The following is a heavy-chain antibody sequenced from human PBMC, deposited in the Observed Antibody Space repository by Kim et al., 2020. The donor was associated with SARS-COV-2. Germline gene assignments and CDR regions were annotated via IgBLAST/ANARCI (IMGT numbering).Heavy chain of an antibody. D-gene: IGHD3-22*01. V-gene: IGHV3-11*03. Sequence: DSVQGRLTVSRDNAKSSLYLQMNSLRAEDTAVYYCARILRSGYYLDAFDIWGQGTMVTVSS. J-gene: IGHJ3*02. CDR3: ARILRSGYYLDAFDI.